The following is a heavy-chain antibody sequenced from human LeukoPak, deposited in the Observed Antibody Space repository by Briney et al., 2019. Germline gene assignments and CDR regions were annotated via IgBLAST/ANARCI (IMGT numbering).Heavy chain of an antibody. J-gene: IGHJ3*02. CDR1: GGSFSGYY. D-gene: IGHD4-17*01. CDR3: ARGIRGGYGATGNAFDI. Sequence: SETLSLTCAVYGGSFSGYYWSWIRQPPGKGLEWIGEINHRGSTNYNPSLKSRVTISVDTSKNQFSLKLSSVTAADTAVYYCARGIRGGYGATGNAFDIWGQGTMVTVSS. V-gene: IGHV4-34*01. CDR2: INHRGST.